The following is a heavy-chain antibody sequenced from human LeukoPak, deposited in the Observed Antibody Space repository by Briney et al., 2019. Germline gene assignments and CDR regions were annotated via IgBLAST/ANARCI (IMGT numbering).Heavy chain of an antibody. Sequence: SETLSLTCTVSGGSISSSSYYWGWIRQPPGRGLEWIGYIFDSENTNYNPSLKSRVTMSIDTSKKQFSLKLSSVTAADTAVYYCARHRAAAGKYNWFDPWGQGTLVTVSS. D-gene: IGHD6-13*01. CDR2: IFDSENT. CDR3: ARHRAAAGKYNWFDP. CDR1: GGSISSSSYY. J-gene: IGHJ5*02. V-gene: IGHV4-61*05.